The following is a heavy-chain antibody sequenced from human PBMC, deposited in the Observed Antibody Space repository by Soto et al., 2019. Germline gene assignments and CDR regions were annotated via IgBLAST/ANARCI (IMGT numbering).Heavy chain of an antibody. Sequence: QVQLQESGPGLVKPSQTLSLTCTVSGGSISSGGYYWSWIRQHPGKGLEWIGYIYYSGSTYYNPSRKSRVTISVDTSKNQFSLKLSSVTAADTAVYYCARGLWTGTTSNYYMDVWGKGTTVTVSS. CDR1: GGSISSGGYY. D-gene: IGHD1-7*01. CDR2: IYYSGST. J-gene: IGHJ6*03. CDR3: ARGLWTGTTSNYYMDV. V-gene: IGHV4-31*03.